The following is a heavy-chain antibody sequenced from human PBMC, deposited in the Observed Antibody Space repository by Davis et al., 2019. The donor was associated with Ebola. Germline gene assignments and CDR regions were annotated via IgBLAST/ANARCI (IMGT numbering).Heavy chain of an antibody. CDR2: ISYDGSNK. CDR1: GFTFSSYA. Sequence: GESLKISCAASGFTFSSYAMHWVRQAPGKGLEWVAVISYDGSNKYYADSVKGRFTISRDNAKNSLYLQMNSLRAEDTAVYYCARPYYDILTGFRTNAFDIWGQGTMVTVSS. V-gene: IGHV3-30-3*01. J-gene: IGHJ3*02. CDR3: ARPYYDILTGFRTNAFDI. D-gene: IGHD3-9*01.